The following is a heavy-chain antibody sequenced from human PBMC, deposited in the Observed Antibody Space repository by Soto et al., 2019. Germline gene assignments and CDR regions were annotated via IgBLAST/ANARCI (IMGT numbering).Heavy chain of an antibody. CDR1: GYTFTGYY. V-gene: IGHV1-2*04. CDR3: ARADTSREGIAAAGQGDAFDI. Sequence: ASVNVSCKASGYTFTGYYMHWVRQAPGQGLEWMGWINPNSGGTNYAQKFQGWVTMTRDTSISTAYMELSRLRSDDTAVYYCARADTSREGIAAAGQGDAFDIWGQGTMVTVSS. CDR2: INPNSGGT. J-gene: IGHJ3*02. D-gene: IGHD6-13*01.